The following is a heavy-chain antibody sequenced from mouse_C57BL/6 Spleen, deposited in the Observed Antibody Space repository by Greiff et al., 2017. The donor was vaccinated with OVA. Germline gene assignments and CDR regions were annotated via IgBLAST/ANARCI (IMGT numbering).Heavy chain of an antibody. D-gene: IGHD2-4*01. CDR3: TREGYDYGDYFDY. J-gene: IGHJ2*01. CDR1: GYTFTDYN. CDR2: INPNNGGT. V-gene: IGHV1-22*01. Sequence: VQLQQSGPELVKPGASVQMSCKASGYTFTDYNMHWVKQSHGKSLEWIGYINPNNGGTSYNQKFKGKATLTVNKSSSTAYMALRSLTSEESAVYYCTREGYDYGDYFDYGGKGTTLTVSS.